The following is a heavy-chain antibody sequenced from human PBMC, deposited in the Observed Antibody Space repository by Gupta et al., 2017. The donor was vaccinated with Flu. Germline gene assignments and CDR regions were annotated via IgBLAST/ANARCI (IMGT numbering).Heavy chain of an antibody. CDR2: ISSNGGST. Sequence: EVQLVESGGGLVQPGGSLRLSCAASGFTFSSYAMHWVRQAPGKGLEYVSAISSNGGSTYYANSVKGRVTISRDNSKNTLDRQMGSLRAEEMAVYYCARDPEKVRCLEWSGWFDPWGQGTLVTVSS. CDR3: ARDPEKVRCLEWSGWFDP. D-gene: IGHD3-3*01. J-gene: IGHJ5*02. CDR1: GFTFSSYA. V-gene: IGHV3-64*01.